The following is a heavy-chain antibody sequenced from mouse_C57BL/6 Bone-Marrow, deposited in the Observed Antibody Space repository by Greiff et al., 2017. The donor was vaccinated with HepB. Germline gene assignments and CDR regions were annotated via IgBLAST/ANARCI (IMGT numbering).Heavy chain of an antibody. D-gene: IGHD1-1*01. CDR1: GFTFSSYA. V-gene: IGHV5-4*01. J-gene: IGHJ2*01. Sequence: EVQGVESGGGLVKPGGSLKLSCAASGFTFSSYAMSWVRQTPEKRLEWVATISDGGSYTYYPDNVKGRFTMSRDNAKNNLYLQMSHLKSEDTAMYYCARDASYYDWGQGTTLTVSS. CDR3: ARDASYYD. CDR2: ISDGGSYT.